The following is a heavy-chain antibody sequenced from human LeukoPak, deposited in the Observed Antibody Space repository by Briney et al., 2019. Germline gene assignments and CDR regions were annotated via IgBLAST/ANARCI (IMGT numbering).Heavy chain of an antibody. CDR3: ARVHYNTAMVDIDY. V-gene: IGHV3-48*03. D-gene: IGHD5-18*01. CDR2: ISSSGSSI. Sequence: GGSLRLSCASSGFTFSSYGMHGVGQAPGKGLEWISYISSSGSSIYYADSVKGRFTISRDNGKNSLYLQMSSLRAEDTAVYYCARVHYNTAMVDIDYWGQGTLVTVSS. CDR1: GFTFSSYG. J-gene: IGHJ4*02.